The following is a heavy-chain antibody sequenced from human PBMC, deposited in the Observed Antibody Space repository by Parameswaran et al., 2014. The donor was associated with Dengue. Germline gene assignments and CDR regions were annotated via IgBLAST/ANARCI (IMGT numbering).Heavy chain of an antibody. J-gene: IGHJ6*02. V-gene: IGHV1-69*02. Sequence: VRQMPGKGVEWMGRIIPILGIANYAQKFQGRVTITADKSTSTAYMELSSLRSEDTAVYYCARTRYYYDSSGYYYYYYGMDVWGQGTTVTVSS. CDR2: IIPILGIA. D-gene: IGHD3-22*01. CDR3: ARTRYYYDSSGYYYYYYGMDV.